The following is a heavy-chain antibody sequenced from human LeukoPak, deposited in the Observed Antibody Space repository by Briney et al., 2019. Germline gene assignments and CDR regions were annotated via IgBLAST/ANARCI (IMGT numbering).Heavy chain of an antibody. CDR3: ARDLGGYCSSSSCFYAFDI. D-gene: IGHD2-2*01. CDR2: IIPIFGTA. V-gene: IGHV1-69*13. J-gene: IGHJ3*02. CDR1: GGTFSSYA. Sequence: ASVKVSCKASGGTFSSYAISWVRQAPGQGLEWMGGIIPIFGTANYAQKFQGRVTITADESTSTAYMELSSLRSEDTAVYYCARDLGGYCSSSSCFYAFDIWGQGTMVTVSS.